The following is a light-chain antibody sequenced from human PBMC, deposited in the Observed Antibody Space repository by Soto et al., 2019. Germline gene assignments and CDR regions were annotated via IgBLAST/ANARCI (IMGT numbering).Light chain of an antibody. CDR1: SSNIGSNY. J-gene: IGLJ2*01. V-gene: IGLV1-47*01. CDR3: GGWDDSLSGPV. CDR2: RNN. Sequence: QSVLTQPPSASGTPGQMVNISCSGSSSNIGSNYVYWYRQFPGTAPKLLIQRNNQRPSGVPARFSGSKSGTSASLAISGLRSEDEADYYCGGWDDSLSGPVFGGGTKVTVL.